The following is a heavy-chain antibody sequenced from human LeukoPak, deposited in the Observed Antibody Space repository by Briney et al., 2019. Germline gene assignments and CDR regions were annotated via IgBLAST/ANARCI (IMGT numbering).Heavy chain of an antibody. J-gene: IGHJ4*02. CDR2: IYYSGST. CDR1: GYSISSGYY. CDR3: ARTDCSGGSCYSDY. V-gene: IGHV4-38-2*02. D-gene: IGHD2-15*01. Sequence: PSETLSLTCTVSGYSISSGYYWGWIRQPPGKGLEWIGYIYYSGSTNYNPSLKSRVTISVDTSKNQFSLKLSSVTAADTAVYYCARTDCSGGSCYSDYWGQGTLVTVSS.